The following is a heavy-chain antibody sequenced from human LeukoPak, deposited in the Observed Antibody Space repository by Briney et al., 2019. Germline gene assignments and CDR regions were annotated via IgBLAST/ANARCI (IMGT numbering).Heavy chain of an antibody. V-gene: IGHV3-23*01. CDR3: AKDLREYYYDSSGYRAFDY. CDR1: GFTFSSYA. Sequence: GGSLRLSCAASGFTFSSYAMSWVRQAPGKGLEWVSAISGSGGSTYYADSVKGRFTISRDNSKNTLYLQMSSLRAEDTAVYYCAKDLREYYYDSSGYRAFDYWGQGTLVTVSS. J-gene: IGHJ4*02. CDR2: ISGSGGST. D-gene: IGHD3-22*01.